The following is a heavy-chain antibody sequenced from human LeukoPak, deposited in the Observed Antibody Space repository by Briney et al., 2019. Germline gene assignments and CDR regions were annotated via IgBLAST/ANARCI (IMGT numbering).Heavy chain of an antibody. Sequence: ASVKVSCKASGYTFTGYYMHWVRQAPGQGLEWMGWINPNSGDTNYAQKFQGRVTITADKSTSTAYMELSSLRSEDTAVYYCASSRDITMVRGVTNWFDPWGQGTLVTVSS. CDR2: INPNSGDT. CDR1: GYTFTGYY. J-gene: IGHJ5*02. D-gene: IGHD3-10*01. CDR3: ASSRDITMVRGVTNWFDP. V-gene: IGHV1-2*02.